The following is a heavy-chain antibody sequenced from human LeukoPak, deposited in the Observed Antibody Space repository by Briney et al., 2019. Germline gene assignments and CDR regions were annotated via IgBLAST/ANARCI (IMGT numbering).Heavy chain of an antibody. J-gene: IGHJ3*02. CDR1: GYRFTNYW. D-gene: IGHD6-6*01. CDR2: IYPGDSDT. Sequence: GESLKISCKASGYRFTNYWIGWVRQMPGKGLEWMGIIYPGDSDTRYSPSFQGQVTISADKSISTAYLQWSSLKASDTAMYYCARPLRENSSSRPRVRAFDIWGQGTMVTVSS. CDR3: ARPLRENSSSRPRVRAFDI. V-gene: IGHV5-51*01.